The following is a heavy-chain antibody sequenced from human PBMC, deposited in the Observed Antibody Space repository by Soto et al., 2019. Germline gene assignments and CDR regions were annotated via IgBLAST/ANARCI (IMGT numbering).Heavy chain of an antibody. D-gene: IGHD3-22*01. J-gene: IGHJ4*02. CDR3: AKGEGGYPNYFDY. V-gene: IGHV3-23*01. Sequence: EVQLLESGGGLVQPGGSLRLSCAASGFTFSSYAMSWVRQAPGKGLEWVSAISGSGGSTYYADSVKGRFTISRDNSKNTLYLQMNCLRAEDTAVYYCAKGEGGYPNYFDYWGRGTLVTVSS. CDR2: ISGSGGST. CDR1: GFTFSSYA.